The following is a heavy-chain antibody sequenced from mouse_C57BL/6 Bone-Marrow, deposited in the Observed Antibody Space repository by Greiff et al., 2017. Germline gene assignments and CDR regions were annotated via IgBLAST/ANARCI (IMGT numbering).Heavy chain of an antibody. CDR1: GFSLTSYG. J-gene: IGHJ4*01. V-gene: IGHV2-2*02. Sequence: VKLQESGPGLVQPSQSLSITCTVSGFSLTSYGVHWVRQSPGKGLEWLGVIWSGGSTDYNAAFISRLSITKTYSKSPVFFKMDSLQASDTAIYYCAGIDYTAMDYWGQGTSVTVSS. CDR3: AGIDYTAMDY. CDR2: IWSGGST.